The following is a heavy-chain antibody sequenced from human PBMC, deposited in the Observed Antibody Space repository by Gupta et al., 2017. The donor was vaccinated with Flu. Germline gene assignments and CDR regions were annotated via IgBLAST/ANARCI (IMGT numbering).Heavy chain of an antibody. D-gene: IGHD2-2*01. J-gene: IGHJ2*01. CDR1: YA. V-gene: IGHV3-23*01. CDR3: AGVVIPVERSDWYFDL. Sequence: YAMSWVRQAPGKGLEWVSVISASGAGTYSADSVRGRFTISRDNSKSTLYLQMSSLTVEDTAVYYCAGVVIPVERSDWYFDLWGRGTLVTVS. CDR2: ISASGAGT.